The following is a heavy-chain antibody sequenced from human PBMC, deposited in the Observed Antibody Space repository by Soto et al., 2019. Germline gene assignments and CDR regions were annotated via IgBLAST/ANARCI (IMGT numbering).Heavy chain of an antibody. V-gene: IGHV4-31*03. CDR3: QGARENYYYYGMDV. J-gene: IGHJ6*02. Sequence: SETLSLTCTVSGGSISSGGYYWSWIRQHPGKGQEWIGYIYYSGSTYYNPSLKSRVTISVDTSKNQFSLKLSSVTAADTAVYYCQGARENYYYYGMDVWGQGTTVTVSS. CDR2: IYYSGST. D-gene: IGHD3-16*01. CDR1: GGSISSGGYY.